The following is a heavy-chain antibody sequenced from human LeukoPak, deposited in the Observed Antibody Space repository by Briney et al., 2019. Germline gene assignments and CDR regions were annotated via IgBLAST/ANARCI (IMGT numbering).Heavy chain of an antibody. CDR3: ARDGSYSNYFDY. CDR2: IYYSGST. CDR1: GGSISSYY. V-gene: IGHV4-59*01. Sequence: PSETLSLTCTVSGGSISSYYWSWIRQPPGKGLDWIGYIYYSGSTNYNPSLKSRVTISVDTSKNQFSLKLSSVTAADTAVYYCARDGSYSNYFDYWGQGTLVTVSS. J-gene: IGHJ4*02. D-gene: IGHD4-11*01.